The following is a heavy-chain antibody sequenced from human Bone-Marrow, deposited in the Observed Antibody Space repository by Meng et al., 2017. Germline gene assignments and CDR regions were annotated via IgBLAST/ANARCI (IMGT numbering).Heavy chain of an antibody. D-gene: IGHD6-13*01. V-gene: IGHV3-30*14. CDR2: ISYDGSNK. CDR1: GFTFSSYA. Sequence: GGSLRLSCAASGFTFSSYAMHWVRQAPGKGLEWVAVISYDGSNKYYADSVKGRFTISRDNSKNMLYLQMNSLRAEDTAVYYCARGGEIAAAAIDYYGMDVWGQGTTVTVSS. J-gene: IGHJ6*02. CDR3: ARGGEIAAAAIDYYGMDV.